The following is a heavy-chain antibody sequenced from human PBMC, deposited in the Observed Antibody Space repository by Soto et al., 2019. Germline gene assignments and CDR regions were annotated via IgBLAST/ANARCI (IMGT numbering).Heavy chain of an antibody. Sequence: PSQTLSLTCAISGDSVSRNSVAWNGIRQSPSRGLEWLGRTYYRSKWYNNYAESVKSRITINPDTSKNQFSLQLNSVTPEDTAVYYCARGQADYYAMDVWGQGTTVTVSS. CDR3: ARGQADYYAMDV. J-gene: IGHJ6*02. D-gene: IGHD2-15*01. CDR1: GDSVSRNSVA. CDR2: TYYRSKWYN. V-gene: IGHV6-1*01.